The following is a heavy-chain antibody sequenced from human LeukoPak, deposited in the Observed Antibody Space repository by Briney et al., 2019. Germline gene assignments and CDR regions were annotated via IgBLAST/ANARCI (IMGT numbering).Heavy chain of an antibody. CDR3: ARGDPDFWSGYYKDAFDY. Sequence: SETLSLTCAVYGGSFSGYYWSWIRQPPGKGLEWIGEINHSGSTNYNPSLKSRVTISVDTSKNQFSLKLSSVTAADTAVYYCARGDPDFWSGYYKDAFDYWGQGTLVTVSS. CDR2: INHSGST. J-gene: IGHJ4*02. D-gene: IGHD3-3*01. V-gene: IGHV4-34*01. CDR1: GGSFSGYY.